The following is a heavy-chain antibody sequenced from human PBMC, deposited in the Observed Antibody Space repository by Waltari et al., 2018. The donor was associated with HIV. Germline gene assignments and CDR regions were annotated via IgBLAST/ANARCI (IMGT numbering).Heavy chain of an antibody. J-gene: IGHJ2*01. CDR1: GGYFSAIY. D-gene: IGHD3-22*01. Sequence: QVQLKQWGAGLVAPSVSLSLTCAVYGGYFSAIYWTWIRQSPGQGLEWIREINHSGNPILMPSLRDRVSISIDTSRKQNSRKLCFVTAADTAVYVFAGGPPLIVLDVTTTAYFDLWGHGNMVAVSS. CDR2: INHSGNP. V-gene: IGHV4-34*02. CDR3: AGGPPLIVLDVTTTAYFDL.